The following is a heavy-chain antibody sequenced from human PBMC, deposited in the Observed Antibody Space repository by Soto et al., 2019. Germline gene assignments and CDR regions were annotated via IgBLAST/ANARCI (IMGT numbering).Heavy chain of an antibody. V-gene: IGHV4-59*01. CDR1: GGSISSYY. Sequence: SETLSHTCTVSGGSISSYYWSWIRQPPGKGLEWIGYIYYSGSTNYNPSLKSRVTISVDTSKNQFSLKLSSVTAADTAVYYCARENYYYYYLDVWGKGTTVTVSS. CDR3: ARENYYYYYLDV. CDR2: IYYSGST. J-gene: IGHJ6*03.